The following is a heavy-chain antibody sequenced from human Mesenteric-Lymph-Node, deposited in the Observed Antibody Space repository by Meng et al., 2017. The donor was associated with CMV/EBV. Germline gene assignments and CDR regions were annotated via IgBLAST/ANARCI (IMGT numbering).Heavy chain of an antibody. Sequence: GSLRLSCTVSGGSISSYYWSWIRQPPGKGLEWIGYIYYSGSTNYNPSLKSRVTISVDTSKNQFSLKLSSVTAADTAVYYCARGGNYYDSSGRNNWFDPWGQGTLVTVSS. D-gene: IGHD3-22*01. CDR2: IYYSGST. CDR3: ARGGNYYDSSGRNNWFDP. V-gene: IGHV4-59*08. J-gene: IGHJ5*02. CDR1: GGSISSYY.